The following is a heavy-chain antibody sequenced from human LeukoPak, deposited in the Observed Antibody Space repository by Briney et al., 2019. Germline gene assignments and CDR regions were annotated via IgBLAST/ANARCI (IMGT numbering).Heavy chain of an antibody. J-gene: IGHJ3*02. Sequence: GGSLRLSCAASGFTVSSNYMSWVRQAPGKGLEWVSVIYSGGSTYYADSVKGRFTISRDNSKNTLYVQMNSLRAEDTAVYYCAREEYYYDSSDHAFDIWGQGTMVTVSS. V-gene: IGHV3-53*01. CDR1: GFTVSSNY. CDR2: IYSGGST. CDR3: AREEYYYDSSDHAFDI. D-gene: IGHD3-22*01.